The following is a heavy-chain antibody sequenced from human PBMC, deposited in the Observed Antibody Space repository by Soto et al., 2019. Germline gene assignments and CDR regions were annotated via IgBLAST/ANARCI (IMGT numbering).Heavy chain of an antibody. J-gene: IGHJ6*02. CDR2: ISGSGGST. CDR1: GFTFSSYA. D-gene: IGHD1-26*01. CDR3: AKEQSPSGYYYYYGMDV. V-gene: IGHV3-23*01. Sequence: GGSLRLSCAASGFTFSSYAMSWVRQAPGKGLEWVSAISGSGGSTYYADSVKGRFTISRDNSKNTLYLQMNSLRAEDTAVYYCAKEQSPSGYYYYYGMDVWGQGTTVTVSS.